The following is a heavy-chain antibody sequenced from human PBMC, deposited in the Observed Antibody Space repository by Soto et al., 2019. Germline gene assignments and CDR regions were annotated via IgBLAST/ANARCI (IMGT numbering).Heavy chain of an antibody. Sequence: SETLSLTCTVSGGSISSYYWSWIRQPPGKGLEWIGYIYYSGSTNYNPSLKSRVTISVDTSKNQFSLKLSSVTAADTAVYYCARVSKAAAAASLLYYCYYGMDVWGQGTTVTVSS. V-gene: IGHV4-59*01. CDR1: GGSISSYY. D-gene: IGHD6-13*01. CDR2: IYYSGST. CDR3: ARVSKAAAAASLLYYCYYGMDV. J-gene: IGHJ6*02.